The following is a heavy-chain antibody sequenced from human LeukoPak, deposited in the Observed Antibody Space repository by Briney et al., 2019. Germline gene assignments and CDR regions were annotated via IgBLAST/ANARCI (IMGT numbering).Heavy chain of an antibody. CDR1: GFTFSIYA. J-gene: IGHJ4*02. CDR3: AKVTGYSSSWYEVDY. CDR2: ISGSGGST. D-gene: IGHD6-13*01. Sequence: GGSLRLSSAASGFTFSIYAMSWVRQAPGKGLEWVSAISGSGGSTYYADSVKGRFTISRDNSKNTLYLQMNSLRAEDTAVYYCAKVTGYSSSWYEVDYWGQGTLVTVSS. V-gene: IGHV3-23*01.